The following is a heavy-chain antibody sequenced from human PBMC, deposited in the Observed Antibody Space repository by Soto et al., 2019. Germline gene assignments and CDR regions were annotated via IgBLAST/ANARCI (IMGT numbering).Heavy chain of an antibody. J-gene: IGHJ5*02. CDR1: GFTVSSNY. Sequence: GGSLRLSDAASGFTVSSNYMSWVRQAPGKGLEWVSVIYSGGSTYYADSVKGRFTISRDNSKNTLYLQMNSLRAEDTAVYYCARTVVAAIPWFDPWGQGTLVTVSS. D-gene: IGHD2-15*01. CDR2: IYSGGST. V-gene: IGHV3-66*01. CDR3: ARTVVAAIPWFDP.